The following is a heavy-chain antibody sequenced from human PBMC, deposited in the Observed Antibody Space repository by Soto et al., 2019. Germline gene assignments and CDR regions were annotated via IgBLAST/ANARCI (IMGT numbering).Heavy chain of an antibody. CDR2: INSDGSST. V-gene: IGHV3-74*01. Sequence: PGVSVILCWGASGGTCSSYEVHWVCQAPGKGLVWVSRINSDGSSTSYADSVKGRFTISRDNAKNTLYLQMNSLRAEDTAVYYCARAPVEMESFDYWGQGTLLTVSS. D-gene: IGHD1-1*01. J-gene: IGHJ4*02. CDR3: ARAPVEMESFDY. CDR1: GGTCSSYE.